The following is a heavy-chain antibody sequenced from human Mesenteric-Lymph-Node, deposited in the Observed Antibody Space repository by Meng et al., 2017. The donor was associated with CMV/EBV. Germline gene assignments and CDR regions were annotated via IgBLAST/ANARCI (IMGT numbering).Heavy chain of an antibody. CDR3: ARDSIVGAFCDY. D-gene: IGHD1-26*01. Sequence: SETLSLTCTVSGGSISTSTYYWAWIRQPPGKGLEWIGSVYYTGTTHYIPSLRSRVTISVDTSKNQFSLKLSSVTAADTAVYYCARDSIVGAFCDYWGQGTLVTVSS. CDR1: GGSISTSTYY. J-gene: IGHJ4*02. V-gene: IGHV4-39*07. CDR2: VYYTGTT.